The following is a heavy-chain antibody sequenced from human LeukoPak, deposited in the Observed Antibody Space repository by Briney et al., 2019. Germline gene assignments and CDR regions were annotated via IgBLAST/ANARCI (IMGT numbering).Heavy chain of an antibody. CDR2: LSYDGSNK. Sequence: PGGSLRLSCAASGFTFSSYGMHWVRQAPGKGLEWVAVLSYDGSNKYYADSVKGRFTISRDNSKNTLYLQMNSLRAEDTAVYYCAKGASYGAAGLPPDYWGQGTLVTVSS. CDR3: AKGASYGAAGLPPDY. D-gene: IGHD6-13*01. V-gene: IGHV3-30*18. J-gene: IGHJ4*02. CDR1: GFTFSSYG.